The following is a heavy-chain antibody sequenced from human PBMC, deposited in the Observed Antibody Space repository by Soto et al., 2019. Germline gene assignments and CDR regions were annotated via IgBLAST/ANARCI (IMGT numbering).Heavy chain of an antibody. D-gene: IGHD3-9*01. CDR3: ARSTIFRPYYFDY. CDR1: GYTFTSYA. V-gene: IGHV1-3*01. Sequence: ASVKVSCKASGYTFTSYAMHWVRQAPGQRLEWMGWINAGNGNTNYAQNLQGRVIMTADTSTSTAYMELRSLRSDDTAVYYCARSTIFRPYYFDYWGQGTLVTVSS. CDR2: INAGNGNT. J-gene: IGHJ4*02.